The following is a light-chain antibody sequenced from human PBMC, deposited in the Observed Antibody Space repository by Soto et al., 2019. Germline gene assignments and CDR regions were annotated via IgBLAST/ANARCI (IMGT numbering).Light chain of an antibody. CDR2: DAS. J-gene: IGKJ4*01. V-gene: IGKV3-11*01. CDR1: QSVSSY. CDR3: QQRSNWPLT. Sequence: ETVLTQSPATLSLSPGERATLYCRASQSVSSYLAWYQQKPGQAPRLLIYDASNRASGIPARFSGSGSGTDFTLTISSLEPEDFAVYYCQQRSNWPLTFGGGTKVEFK.